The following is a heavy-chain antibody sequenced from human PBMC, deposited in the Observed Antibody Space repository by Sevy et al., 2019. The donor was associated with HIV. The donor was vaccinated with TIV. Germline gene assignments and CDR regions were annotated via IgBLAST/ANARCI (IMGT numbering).Heavy chain of an antibody. CDR3: ARVNPTGDFDY. V-gene: IGHV3-21*01. CDR1: GFTFSSYS. Sequence: GGSLRLSCAASGFTFSSYSMNWVRQAPGKGLEWVSSISSSSSYIYYADSVKGRFTISRDNAKNSLYLQMNSLRAEDTAVYYCARVNPTGDFDYWGRGTLVTVSS. J-gene: IGHJ4*02. CDR2: ISSSSSYI. D-gene: IGHD1-1*01.